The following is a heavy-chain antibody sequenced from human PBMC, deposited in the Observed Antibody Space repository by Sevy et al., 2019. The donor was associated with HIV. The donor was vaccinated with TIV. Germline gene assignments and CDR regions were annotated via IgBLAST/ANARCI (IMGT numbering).Heavy chain of an antibody. CDR1: GFTFSSYA. CDR3: AKDRPVVVVADYYYGMDV. CDR2: ISGSGGST. J-gene: IGHJ6*02. Sequence: GGSLRLSCAASGFTFSSYAMSWVRQAPGKGLEWVSAISGSGGSTYYADSVKGRFTISRDNSKNTLYLQMNSLRAEDTAVYYWAKDRPVVVVADYYYGMDVWGQGTTVTVSS. D-gene: IGHD2-15*01. V-gene: IGHV3-23*01.